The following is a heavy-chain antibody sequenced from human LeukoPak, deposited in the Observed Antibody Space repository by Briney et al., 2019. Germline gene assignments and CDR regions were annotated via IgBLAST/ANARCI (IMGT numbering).Heavy chain of an antibody. V-gene: IGHV4-38-2*02. CDR2: IYHSGST. J-gene: IGHJ4*02. CDR1: GYSISSGYY. CDR3: ARVLEGGYEMLDY. D-gene: IGHD5-12*01. Sequence: SETLSLTCTVSGYSISSGYYWGWIRQPPGKGLEWIGSIYHSGSTYYNPSLKSRVTISVDTSKNQFSLKPSSVTAADTAVYYCARVLEGGYEMLDYWGQGTLVTVSS.